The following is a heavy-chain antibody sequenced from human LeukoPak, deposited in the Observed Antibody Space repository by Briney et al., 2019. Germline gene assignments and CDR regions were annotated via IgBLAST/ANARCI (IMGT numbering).Heavy chain of an antibody. CDR3: ARGYRAARQRGLFDY. CDR1: GGSFSGYY. J-gene: IGHJ4*02. V-gene: IGHV4-34*01. CDR2: INHSGST. D-gene: IGHD6-6*01. Sequence: SETLSPTCAVYGGSFSGYYWSWIRQPPGKGLEWIGEINHSGSTNYNPSLKSRVTISVDTSKNQFSLKLSSVTAADTAVYYCARGYRAARQRGLFDYWGQGTLVTVSS.